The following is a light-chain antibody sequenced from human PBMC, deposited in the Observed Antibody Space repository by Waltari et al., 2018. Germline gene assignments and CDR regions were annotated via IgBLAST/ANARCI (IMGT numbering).Light chain of an antibody. V-gene: IGKV1-39*01. J-gene: IGKJ4*01. CDR2: AAS. CDR1: QSINRF. Sequence: DIQMTHFPSSLSSSILYIFTITCRASQSINRFLNWFQQKPGKAPKVLIYAASNLEGGVPSRFSGSGSGTDFTLISNSLQPEDFATYYCQQSYSSPLTFGGGTKVEIK. CDR3: QQSYSSPLT.